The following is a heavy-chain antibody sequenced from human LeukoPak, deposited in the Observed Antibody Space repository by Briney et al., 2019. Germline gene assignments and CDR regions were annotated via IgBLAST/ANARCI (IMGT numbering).Heavy chain of an antibody. D-gene: IGHD6-19*01. V-gene: IGHV3-20*04. Sequence: PGGSLRLSCVASGFTFDDYGISWVRQAPGKGLEWVSRIHWNSGSIGYVASVKGRFTISRDNAKNSLYLQMNSLRAEDMALYYCAKDISPGIAVAGLDYWGQGTLVTVSS. J-gene: IGHJ4*02. CDR3: AKDISPGIAVAGLDY. CDR1: GFTFDDYG. CDR2: IHWNSGSI.